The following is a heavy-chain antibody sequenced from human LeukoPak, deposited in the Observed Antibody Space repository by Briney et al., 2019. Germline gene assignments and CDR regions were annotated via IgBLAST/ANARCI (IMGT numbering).Heavy chain of an antibody. CDR3: ARNLGVIVPAAAFDY. J-gene: IGHJ4*02. V-gene: IGHV3-23*01. CDR2: ISGSGGNT. CDR1: GFTFSSYA. D-gene: IGHD2-2*01. Sequence: GGSLRLSCAASGFTFSSYAMSWVRQAPGKGLEWVSAISGSGGNTYYADSVKGRVTISRDNSKNTLFLQMNSLSAEDTAVYYCARNLGVIVPAAAFDYWGQGTLVTVSS.